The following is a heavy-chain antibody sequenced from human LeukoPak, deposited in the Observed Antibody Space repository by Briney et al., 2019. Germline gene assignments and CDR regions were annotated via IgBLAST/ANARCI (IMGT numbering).Heavy chain of an antibody. V-gene: IGHV3-23*01. CDR2: ISGSGGST. J-gene: IGHJ4*02. CDR3: ARERIASAGTLGSYFDY. Sequence: GGSLRLSCAASGFTFSSYAMSWVRQAPGKGLEWVSAISGSGGSTYYADSVKGRFTISRDNSKDTLYLQMNSLRAEDTAVYYCARERIASAGTLGSYFDYWGQGTLVTVSS. D-gene: IGHD6-13*01. CDR1: GFTFSSYA.